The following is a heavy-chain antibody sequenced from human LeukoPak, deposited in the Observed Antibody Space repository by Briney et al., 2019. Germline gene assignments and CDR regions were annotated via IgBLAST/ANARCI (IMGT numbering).Heavy chain of an antibody. J-gene: IGHJ5*02. D-gene: IGHD3-10*01. V-gene: IGHV1-2*02. CDR1: TSR. Sequence: ASVKVSCKATSRISWVRQAPGQGLEWMGWINPYSGGTDYARKFQGRVTMTGDTSKRTADMELRNLTLNDTAVYYCARMDGSGSYFGVNWFDPWGQGTLVTVSS. CDR3: ARMDGSGSYFGVNWFDP. CDR2: INPYSGGT.